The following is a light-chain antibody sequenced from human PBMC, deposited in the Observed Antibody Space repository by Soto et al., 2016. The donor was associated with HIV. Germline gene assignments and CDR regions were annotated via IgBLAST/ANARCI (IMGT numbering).Light chain of an antibody. CDR2: RAS. CDR1: QGISNY. J-gene: IGKJ3*01. CDR3: QQTDSFPFT. V-gene: IGKV1-16*01. Sequence: DIQMTQSPSSLSASVGDRVTITCRASQGISNYLAWFQQKPGKPPKSLIYRASSLQSGVPSRFSGSASGGTGTDFTLTIDSLQPEDFATYYCQQTDSFPFTFGPGTKVNV.